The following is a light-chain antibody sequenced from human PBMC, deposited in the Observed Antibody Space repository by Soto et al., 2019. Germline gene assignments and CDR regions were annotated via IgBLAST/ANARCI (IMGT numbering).Light chain of an antibody. J-gene: IGLJ3*02. CDR2: EDI. CDR3: SSYTTRSTWV. V-gene: IGLV2-14*01. Sequence: QSALTQPASVSGSPGQSITISCTGTSSDVGAYKYVSWYQQHPGKAPKLMIYEDINRPSGVSNRFSGSKSGNTASLTISGLQTEDEADYYCSSYTTRSTWVFGGGTKLTVL. CDR1: SSDVGAYKY.